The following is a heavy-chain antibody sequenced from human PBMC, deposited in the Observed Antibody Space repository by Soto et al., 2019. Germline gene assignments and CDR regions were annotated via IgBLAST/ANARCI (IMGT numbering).Heavy chain of an antibody. V-gene: IGHV3-74*01. CDR3: ARPYDFWTGYYLPGDY. CDR2: ISNDGSNT. D-gene: IGHD3-3*01. Sequence: EVQLVESGGGLVQPGESLRLSCAASGFSFSSYWMHWVRQSPGKGLVWVSRISNDGSNTRYADSVKGRFTISRDNAKNTLYLQMDSLRPEDTAVYYCARPYDFWTGYYLPGDYWGQGTLVTASS. J-gene: IGHJ4*02. CDR1: GFSFSSYW.